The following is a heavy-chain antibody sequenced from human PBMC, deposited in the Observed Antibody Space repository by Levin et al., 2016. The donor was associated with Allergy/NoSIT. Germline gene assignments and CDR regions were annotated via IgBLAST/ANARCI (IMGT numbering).Heavy chain of an antibody. V-gene: IGHV3-74*01. CDR2: INTDGSRI. J-gene: IGHJ3*02. CDR1: GFTFSSYW. D-gene: IGHD6-13*01. CDR3: ARGDSSSRFCDVFDI. Sequence: GESLKISCAASGFTFSSYWMHWVRQAPGKGLVWVSRINTDGSRINYADSVKGRFTISRDNAKNTLHLQMHSLRAEDTAVYYCARGDSSSRFCDVFDIWGQGTMVTVSS.